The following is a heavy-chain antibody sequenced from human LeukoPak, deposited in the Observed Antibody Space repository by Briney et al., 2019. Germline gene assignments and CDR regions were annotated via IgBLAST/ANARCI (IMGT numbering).Heavy chain of an antibody. CDR2: INVYNDDT. CDR3: ARTSGYGSSWHSY. V-gene: IGHV1-18*01. CDR1: GYTFTNHG. D-gene: IGHD6-13*01. J-gene: IGHJ4*02. Sequence: ASVKVSCKASGYTFTNHGINWVRQAPGQGLEWMGWINVYNDDTKYAQQHQGRVTVTTDTSTSTAYMELRSLRSDDTAVYYCARTSGYGSSWHSYWGQGTLVTVSS.